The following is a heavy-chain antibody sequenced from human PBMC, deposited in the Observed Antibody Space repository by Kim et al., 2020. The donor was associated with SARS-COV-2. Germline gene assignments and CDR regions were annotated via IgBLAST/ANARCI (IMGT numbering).Heavy chain of an antibody. CDR1: AFTFSSCT. CDR3: ERGSGINWYGPVDH. V-gene: IGHV3-30-3*01. D-gene: IGHD6-13*01. J-gene: IGHJ4*02. CDR2: ISYDGSNK. Sequence: GGSLRLSCAASAFTFSSCTMHWVRQAPGKGLEWVAFISYDGSNKSYEDAVKGRFTISRDNSNKTLYLQLHSLRADDTALYYCERGSGINWYGPVDHWGQG.